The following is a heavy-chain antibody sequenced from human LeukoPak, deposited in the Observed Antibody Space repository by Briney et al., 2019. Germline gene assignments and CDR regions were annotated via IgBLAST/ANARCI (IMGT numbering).Heavy chain of an antibody. CDR3: AKDLRRLWFGAFHYYYYYYMDV. J-gene: IGHJ6*03. CDR1: GFTSSSYG. Sequence: GGSLRLSCAASGFTSSSYGMSWVRQAPGKGLEWVSAISGSGGSTYYADSVKGRFTISRDNSKNTLSLQMNSLRAEDTAVYYCAKDLRRLWFGAFHYYYYYYMDVWGKGTTVTISS. D-gene: IGHD3-10*01. CDR2: ISGSGGST. V-gene: IGHV3-23*01.